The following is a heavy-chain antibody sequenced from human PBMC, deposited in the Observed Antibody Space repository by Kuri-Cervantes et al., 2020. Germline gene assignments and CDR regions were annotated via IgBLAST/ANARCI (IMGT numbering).Heavy chain of an antibody. CDR2: IKQDGSEK. V-gene: IGHV3-7*01. CDR1: GFTFSSYG. Sequence: GESLKISCAASGFTFSSYGMHWVRQAPGKGLEWVANIKQDGSEKYYVDSVKGRFTISRDNAKNSLYLQMNSLRAEDTAVYYCAREVDTNWFDPWGQGTLVTVSS. D-gene: IGHD3-9*01. J-gene: IGHJ5*02. CDR3: AREVDTNWFDP.